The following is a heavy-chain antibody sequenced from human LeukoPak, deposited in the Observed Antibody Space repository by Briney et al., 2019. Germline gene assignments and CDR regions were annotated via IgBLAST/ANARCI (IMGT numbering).Heavy chain of an antibody. CDR3: ARDGGRIAVAGGGFDY. CDR1: GYTFTSYA. Sequence: ASVKVSCKASGYTFTSYAMNWVRQAPGQGLEWMGWINTNTGNPTYAQGFTGRFVFSLDTSVSTAYLQISSLKAEDTAVYYCARDGGRIAVAGGGFDYWGQGTLVTVSS. V-gene: IGHV7-4-1*02. J-gene: IGHJ4*02. CDR2: INTNTGNP. D-gene: IGHD6-19*01.